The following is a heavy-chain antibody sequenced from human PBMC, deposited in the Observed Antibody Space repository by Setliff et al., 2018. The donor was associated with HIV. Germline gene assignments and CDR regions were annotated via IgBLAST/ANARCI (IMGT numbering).Heavy chain of an antibody. CDR1: GFTFSSYA. D-gene: IGHD6-19*01. CDR3: TKDQGYTSGWYRAY. Sequence: LRLSCAASGFTFSSYAMSWVRQDTGKGLEWVSVIGGSGDTTYYADSVKGRFTISRDNSKNTLYLQMNSLRAEDTAVYYCTKDQGYTSGWYRAYWGQGTLVTVSS. CDR2: IGGSGDTT. V-gene: IGHV3-23*01. J-gene: IGHJ4*02.